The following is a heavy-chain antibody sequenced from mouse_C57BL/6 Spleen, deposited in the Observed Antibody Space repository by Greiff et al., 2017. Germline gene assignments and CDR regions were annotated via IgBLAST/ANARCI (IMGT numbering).Heavy chain of an antibody. V-gene: IGHV5-12*01. CDR1: GFTFSDYY. J-gene: IGHJ4*01. D-gene: IGHD2-3*01. CDR3: ASLGYYLYYAMDY. CDR2: ISNGGGST. Sequence: DVMLVESGGGLVQPGGSLKLSCAASGFTFSDYYMYWVRQTPEKRLEWVAYISNGGGSTYYPDTVKGRFTISRDNAKNTLYLQMSRLKSEDTAMYYCASLGYYLYYAMDYWGQGTSVTVSS.